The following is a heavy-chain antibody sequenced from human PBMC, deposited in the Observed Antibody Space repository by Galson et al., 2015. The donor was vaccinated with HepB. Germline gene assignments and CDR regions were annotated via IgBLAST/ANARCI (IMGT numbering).Heavy chain of an antibody. J-gene: IGHJ6*02. Sequence: ETLSLTCAVYGESLSGYYWSWIRQPPGKGLEWIGEIHHSGSTNYNPALKGRLTISLDTPKNQFSLNLTSVTAADTAVYYCARVVIRFLEWPGMDVWGQGTTVTVSS. CDR1: GESLSGYY. CDR3: ARVVIRFLEWPGMDV. V-gene: IGHV4-34*01. D-gene: IGHD3-3*01. CDR2: IHHSGST.